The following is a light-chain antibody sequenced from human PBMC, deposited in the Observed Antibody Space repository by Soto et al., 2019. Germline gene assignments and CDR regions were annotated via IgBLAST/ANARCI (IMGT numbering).Light chain of an antibody. CDR3: QEYDGAPPIT. CDR2: DAS. V-gene: IGKV3-20*01. CDR1: QSVRSER. J-gene: IGKJ5*01. Sequence: EIRLNQSPATLSLFTGARATLSCRARQSVRSERLAWYQQKRGQAPTLLIFDASSRASGTPERFSGSGSGTDFTLTISRLEPEDFAVYYCQEYDGAPPITFGLGTRLEIK.